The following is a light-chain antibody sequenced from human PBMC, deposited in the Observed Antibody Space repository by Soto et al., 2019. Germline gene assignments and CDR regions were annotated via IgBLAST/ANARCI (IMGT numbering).Light chain of an antibody. CDR1: SSDIGGYDY. CDR2: DVT. Sequence: QSALTQPASVSGSPGQSVTISCTGISSDIGGYDYVSWYQHHPGKAPKLVIYDVTYRPSGVSDRFSGSKSANTASLTISGLQAEDEADYYCSSYTSSSTYVFGTGTKVTVL. V-gene: IGLV2-14*01. CDR3: SSYTSSSTYV. J-gene: IGLJ1*01.